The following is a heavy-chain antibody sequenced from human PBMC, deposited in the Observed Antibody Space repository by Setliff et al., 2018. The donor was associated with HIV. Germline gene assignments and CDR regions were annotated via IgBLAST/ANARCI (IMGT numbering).Heavy chain of an antibody. D-gene: IGHD3-16*02. CDR2: ISGSGDIT. CDR1: GFTFSDYY. J-gene: IGHJ4*02. CDR3: ARIYNYVWGTYRNFDY. V-gene: IGHV3-23*01. Sequence: GGSLRLSCAASGFTFSDYYMSWIRQAPGKGLGWVSAISGSGDITYYRESVKGRFTVSRDNSNNTVYLQMNSLRADDTAVYYCARIYNYVWGTYRNFDYWGQGTLVTVSS.